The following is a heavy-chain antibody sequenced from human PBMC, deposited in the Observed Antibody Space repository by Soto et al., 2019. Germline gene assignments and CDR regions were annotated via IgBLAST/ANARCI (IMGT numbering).Heavy chain of an antibody. J-gene: IGHJ4*02. CDR3: ARDTKNYYDSSGYDY. CDR2: INAGNGNT. V-gene: IGHV1-3*01. Sequence: ASVKVSCKASGYTFTSYAMHWVRQAPGQRLEWMGWINAGNGNTKYSQKFQGRVTITRDTSASTAYMELSSLRSEDTAVYYWARDTKNYYDSSGYDYWGQGTLVTVSS. D-gene: IGHD3-22*01. CDR1: GYTFTSYA.